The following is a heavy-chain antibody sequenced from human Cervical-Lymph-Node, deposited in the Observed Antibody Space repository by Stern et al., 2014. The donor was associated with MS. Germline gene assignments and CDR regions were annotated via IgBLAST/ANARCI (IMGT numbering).Heavy chain of an antibody. CDR3: AKGTTVTRRGFFDF. Sequence: EVQLVESGGALVQPGGSLRLSCAASGFTFSSYAMSWVRQAPGKGLEWVSLIGGGDGRTYYADSVKGRFTISRDNSKNTLYLQMNSLRVEDTAIYFCAKGTTVTRRGFFDFWGQGTLVTVSS. CDR1: GFTFSSYA. V-gene: IGHV3-23*04. J-gene: IGHJ4*02. CDR2: IGGGDGRT. D-gene: IGHD4-17*01.